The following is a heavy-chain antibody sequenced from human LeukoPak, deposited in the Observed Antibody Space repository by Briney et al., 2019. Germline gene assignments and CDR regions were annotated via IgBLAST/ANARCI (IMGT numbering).Heavy chain of an antibody. CDR3: ARLGDLRGTTKGSDY. Sequence: GGSLRLSCAASGFTFRRYGMSWVRQAPGKGLEWVANIKRDGTEKYYVDSVKGRFTISRDNAKNSLSLQMNNLRAEDTAVYYCARLGDLRGTTKGSDYWGQGTLVTVSS. V-gene: IGHV3-7*01. D-gene: IGHD1-7*01. J-gene: IGHJ4*02. CDR2: IKRDGTEK. CDR1: GFTFRRYG.